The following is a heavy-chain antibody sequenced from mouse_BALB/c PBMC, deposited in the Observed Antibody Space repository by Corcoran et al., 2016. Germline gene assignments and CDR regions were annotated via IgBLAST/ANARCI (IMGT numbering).Heavy chain of an antibody. CDR3: AREVPGGNPFDY. J-gene: IGHJ2*01. V-gene: IGHV1S136*01. CDR2: IYPYNDGI. Sequence: EVQLQQSGPELVKPGASVKMSCKASGYTFTSYVIHWVKQKPGQGLEWIGYIYPYNDGIKYNEKFKGKATLTSDKSSSKAYMGLNSLTSEDSAVYYCAREVPGGNPFDYWGQGTTLAVSS. D-gene: IGHD2-1*01. CDR1: GYTFTSYV.